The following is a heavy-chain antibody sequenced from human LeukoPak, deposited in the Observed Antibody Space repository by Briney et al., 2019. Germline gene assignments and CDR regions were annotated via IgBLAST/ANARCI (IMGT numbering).Heavy chain of an antibody. Sequence: SQTLSRTSTIAGDSVSSNSAAWNWIRQSPSRGLEWLGRTYYRSKWYNEYAVSLKSRLSITPDTSKNHFSLQLNFVTPEDTATYYCAGAYGTYLHFDYWGQGSLVTVSS. J-gene: IGHJ4*02. CDR1: GDSVSSNSAA. CDR2: TYYRSKWYN. V-gene: IGHV6-1*01. CDR3: AGAYGTYLHFDY. D-gene: IGHD4-17*01.